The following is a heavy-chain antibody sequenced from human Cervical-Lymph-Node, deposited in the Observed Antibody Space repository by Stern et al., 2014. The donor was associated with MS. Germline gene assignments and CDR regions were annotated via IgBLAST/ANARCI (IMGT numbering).Heavy chain of an antibody. CDR2: INTKTGNP. CDR1: GYTFTSYA. V-gene: IGHV7-4-1*02. CDR3: ATVSSADYPY. Sequence: VQLLESGSELKKPGASVKVSCKASGYTFTSYAMKWVRQAPGQGLEWMGWINTKTGNPTYAQGFTGRFVFSLDTSVSTAYLQISGLRAEDSAVYYCATVSSADYPYWGQGTLVTVSS. J-gene: IGHJ4*02. D-gene: IGHD4/OR15-4a*01.